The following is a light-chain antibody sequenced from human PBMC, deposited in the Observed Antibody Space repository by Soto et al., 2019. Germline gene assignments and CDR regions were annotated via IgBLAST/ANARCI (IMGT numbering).Light chain of an antibody. Sequence: EIVMTQSPATLSVSPGERATLSCGASQSVNSNYLAWYQQKPGQAPRLLIYGISKRATDIPDRFSGSGSGTEFTLTISSLQPEDFATYYCQQHGQWPITFGQGTRLEI. V-gene: IGKV3D-15*01. CDR2: GIS. CDR3: QQHGQWPIT. J-gene: IGKJ5*01. CDR1: QSVNSN.